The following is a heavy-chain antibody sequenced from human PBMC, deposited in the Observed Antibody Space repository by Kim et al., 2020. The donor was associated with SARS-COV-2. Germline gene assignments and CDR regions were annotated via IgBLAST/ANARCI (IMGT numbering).Heavy chain of an antibody. CDR3: ARGTWGIAAAGYNWFDP. J-gene: IGHJ5*02. D-gene: IGHD6-13*01. CDR2: IWYDGSNK. CDR1: GFTFSSYG. Sequence: GGSLRLSCAASGFTFSSYGMHWVRQAPGKGLEWVAVIWYDGSNKYYADSVKGRFTISRDNSKNTLYLQMNSLRAEDTAVYYCARGTWGIAAAGYNWFDPWGQGTLVTVSS. V-gene: IGHV3-33*01.